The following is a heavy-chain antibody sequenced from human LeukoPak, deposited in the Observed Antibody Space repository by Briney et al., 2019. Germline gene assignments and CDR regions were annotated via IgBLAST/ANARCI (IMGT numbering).Heavy chain of an antibody. Sequence: PGGSLRLSCAASGLTFDDYATHWVRQAPGKGLEWVSGISWNSGSIGYADSVKGRFTISRDNAKNSLYLQMNSLRAEDTALYYCAKDTSMAPSAAYYFDYWGQGTLVTVSS. D-gene: IGHD2-15*01. J-gene: IGHJ4*02. CDR2: ISWNSGSI. CDR1: GLTFDDYA. CDR3: AKDTSMAPSAAYYFDY. V-gene: IGHV3-9*01.